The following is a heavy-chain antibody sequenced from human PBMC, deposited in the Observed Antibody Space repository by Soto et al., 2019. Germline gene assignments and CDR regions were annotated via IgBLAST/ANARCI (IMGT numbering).Heavy chain of an antibody. V-gene: IGHV1-24*01. CDR2: FDPEEGET. J-gene: IGHJ5*02. Sequence: QVQLVQSGAEVKKPGASVKVSCKVHGSTPTELAMHWVRQDPGKGLEWMGGFDPEEGETVYAPNFEGRVTMTEDTSTDTAYMELSSLRSDDTAVYYCATQGGVDGGFLFYFDLWGQGTLVTVSS. D-gene: IGHD3-16*01. CDR3: ATQGGVDGGFLFYFDL. CDR1: GSTPTELA.